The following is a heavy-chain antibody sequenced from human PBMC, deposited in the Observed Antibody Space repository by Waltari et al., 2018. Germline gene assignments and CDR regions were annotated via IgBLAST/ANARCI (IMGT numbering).Heavy chain of an antibody. V-gene: IGHV3-48*03. Sequence: EVQLVESGGGLVQPGGSLRLSCAAPGLTFSGSEMNWVRQAPGRGLEWITRIHRNDNRVYYADSVGGRFTIPRDNARNSLFLQMNSLRVEDTAVYYCAGWVTYTSDWHGSLAPWGQGTLVTVSS. J-gene: IGHJ5*02. CDR3: AGWVTYTSDWHGSLAP. CDR2: IHRNDNRV. D-gene: IGHD6-19*01. CDR1: GLTFSGSE.